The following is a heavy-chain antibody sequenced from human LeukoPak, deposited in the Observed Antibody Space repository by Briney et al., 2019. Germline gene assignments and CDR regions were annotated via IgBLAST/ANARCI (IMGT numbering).Heavy chain of an antibody. CDR3: AKDQGYWFFDL. V-gene: IGHV3-23*01. J-gene: IGHJ2*01. Sequence: GGSLRLSCAASGFTFSSYAMSWVRQAPGKGPEWVSGIITSDGRTFYADSVKGRFTISRDNSKNTLYLQMNSLRAEDTAVYYCAKDQGYWFFDLWGRGTLVTVSS. CDR1: GFTFSSYA. CDR2: IITSDGRT.